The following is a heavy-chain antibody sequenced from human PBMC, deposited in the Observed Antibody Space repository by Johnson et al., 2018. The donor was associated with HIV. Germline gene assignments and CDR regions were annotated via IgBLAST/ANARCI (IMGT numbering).Heavy chain of an antibody. J-gene: IGHJ3*02. CDR3: ARSKGSIWYGSAFDI. Sequence: LVESGGGVVQPGRSLRLSCAASGFTFSTYGMHWVRQAPGKGLEWVAVISYDGSNEYYVESVKGRFTISRDISKNMLYLQMHSLRGEDTAVYYCARSKGSIWYGSAFDIWGQGTMVTVSS. CDR2: ISYDGSNE. V-gene: IGHV3-30*03. CDR1: GFTFSTYG. D-gene: IGHD6-13*01.